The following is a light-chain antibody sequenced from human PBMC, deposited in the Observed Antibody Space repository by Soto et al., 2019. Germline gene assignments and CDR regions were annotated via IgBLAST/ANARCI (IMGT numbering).Light chain of an antibody. CDR3: QQYNAYPWT. V-gene: IGKV1-5*01. Sequence: DIQMTQSPSTLSASVGDRVTITCRASQSINNWLAWYQQKPGKAPKILISDASSLESGVPSSFSGSGSGTEFTLTITSLQPDDFTTSFCQQYNAYPWTFGQGTKVEIK. CDR1: QSINNW. CDR2: DAS. J-gene: IGKJ1*01.